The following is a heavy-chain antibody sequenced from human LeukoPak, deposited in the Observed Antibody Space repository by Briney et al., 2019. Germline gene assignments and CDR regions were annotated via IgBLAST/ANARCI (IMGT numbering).Heavy chain of an antibody. D-gene: IGHD1-26*01. CDR3: ATENRYSGSPFDY. Sequence: GGSLRLSCAASGFTFSSYAMHWVRQAPGKGLEWVSSISSSSSYIYYADSVKGRFTISRDNAKNSLYLQMNSLRAEDTAVYYCATENRYSGSPFDYWGQGTLVTVSS. CDR2: ISSSSSYI. V-gene: IGHV3-21*01. J-gene: IGHJ4*02. CDR1: GFTFSSYA.